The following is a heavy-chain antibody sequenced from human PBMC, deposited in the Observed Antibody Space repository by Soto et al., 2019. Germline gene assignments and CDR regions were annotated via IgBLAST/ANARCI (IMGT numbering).Heavy chain of an antibody. CDR1: GFTFSSYA. V-gene: IGHV3-23*01. Sequence: EVQLLESGGGLVQPGGSLRLSCAASGFTFSSYAMSWVRQAPGKGLEWVSAISGSGGSTYYADSVKGRFTISRDNSKTTLYLQMNSLRAEDTAVYYCAKDGLGQGSGWYVDYYYYYGMDVWGQGTTVTVSS. D-gene: IGHD6-19*01. J-gene: IGHJ6*02. CDR3: AKDGLGQGSGWYVDYYYYYGMDV. CDR2: ISGSGGST.